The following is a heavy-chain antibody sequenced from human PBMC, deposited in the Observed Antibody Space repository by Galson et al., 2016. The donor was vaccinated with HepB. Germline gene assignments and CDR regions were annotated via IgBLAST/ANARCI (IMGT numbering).Heavy chain of an antibody. J-gene: IGHJ6*04. Sequence: SLRLSCAASGFTVSSSFLSWVRQAPGKGLEWISVIYRGNITYYADSVKGRFTISRDNSKNTLSLHMNSLSDGETAVYYCAKVRQLCYHYYMDVWGKGTTVNGSS. D-gene: IGHD5-12*01. V-gene: IGHV3-53*01. CDR1: GFTVSSSF. CDR3: AKVRQLCYHYYMDV. CDR2: IYRGNIT.